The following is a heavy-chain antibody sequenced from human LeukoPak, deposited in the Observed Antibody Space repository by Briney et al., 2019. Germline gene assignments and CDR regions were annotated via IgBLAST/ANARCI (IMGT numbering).Heavy chain of an antibody. J-gene: IGHJ6*03. D-gene: IGHD1-26*01. V-gene: IGHV1-69*05. CDR1: GGTFSSYA. Sequence: ASVKVSCKASGGTFSSYAISWVRQAPGQGLEWMGGIIPIFGTANYAQKFQGRVTITTDESTSTADMELSSLRSEDTAVYYCARSPIVGATNSYYYYYMDVWGKGTTVTVSS. CDR2: IIPIFGTA. CDR3: ARSPIVGATNSYYYYYMDV.